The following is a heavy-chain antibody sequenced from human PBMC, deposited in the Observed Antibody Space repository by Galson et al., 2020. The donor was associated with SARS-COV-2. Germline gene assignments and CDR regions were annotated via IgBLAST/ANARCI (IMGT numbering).Heavy chain of an antibody. Sequence: SETLSLTCTVSGGSISSYYWSWIRQPPGKGLEWIGYIYYSGSTNYNPSLKSRVTISVDTSKNQFSLKLSSVTAADTAVYYCARVGGRGVYYDILTGYPLSSPYDGMDVWGQGTTVTVSS. CDR2: IYYSGST. J-gene: IGHJ6*02. CDR1: GGSISSYY. V-gene: IGHV4-59*12. CDR3: ARVGGRGVYYDILTGYPLSSPYDGMDV. D-gene: IGHD3-9*01.